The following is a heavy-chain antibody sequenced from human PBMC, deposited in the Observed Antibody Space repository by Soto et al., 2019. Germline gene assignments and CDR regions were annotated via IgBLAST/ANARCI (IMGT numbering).Heavy chain of an antibody. CDR1: GYTCSIYA. CDR3: ARDDFGRNTRAFDP. CDR2: INAGYGNT. Sequence: ASVKVSCKASGYTCSIYAMHCVLQSPGQRLEWMGWINAGYGNTKSSQKFQDRVTISRDTSKNQFSLKLTSVNAADTAVYYCARDDFGRNTRAFDPWGQGTLVTVSS. J-gene: IGHJ5*02. D-gene: IGHD4-17*01. V-gene: IGHV1-3*01.